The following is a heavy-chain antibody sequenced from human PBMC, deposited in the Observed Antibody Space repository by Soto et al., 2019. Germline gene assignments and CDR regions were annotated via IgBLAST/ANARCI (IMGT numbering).Heavy chain of an antibody. CDR3: ARESEDLTSNFDY. Sequence: PGGSLRLSCAASGFTFTRDSMNWVRQAPGKGLEWVPSISSTTNYIYYGDTMKGRFTISRDNAKNSLYLEMNSLRAEDTAVYYCARESEDLTSNFDYWGQGTLVTVSS. J-gene: IGHJ4*02. V-gene: IGHV3-21*06. CDR1: GFTFTRDS. CDR2: ISSTTNYI.